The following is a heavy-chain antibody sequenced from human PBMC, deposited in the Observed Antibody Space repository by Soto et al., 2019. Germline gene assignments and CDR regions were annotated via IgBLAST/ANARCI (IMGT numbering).Heavy chain of an antibody. CDR3: ARGGYSYGLSPSGTYGMDV. CDR2: IYYSGST. CDR1: GGSISSGGYY. Sequence: SETLSLTCTVSGGSISSGGYYWSWIRQHPGKGLGWIGYIYYSGSTYYNPSLKSRVTISVDTSKNQFSLKLSSVTAADTAVYYCARGGYSYGLSPSGTYGMDVWGQGTTVTVSS. D-gene: IGHD5-18*01. J-gene: IGHJ6*02. V-gene: IGHV4-31*03.